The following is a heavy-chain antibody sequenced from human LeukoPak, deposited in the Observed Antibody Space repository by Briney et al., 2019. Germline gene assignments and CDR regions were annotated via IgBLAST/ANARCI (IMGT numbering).Heavy chain of an antibody. CDR1: GLVFGKYA. D-gene: IGHD3-10*01. Sequence: GGSLRLSCAASGLVFGKYAMAWVRQAPGKGLECVSIISDDSSFTYYLDSVKGRSTIFRDNSKNTLYLHMNSLKAEDTAVYYCARDKSAGADTGSSFYYWGQGALVTVSS. J-gene: IGHJ4*02. CDR3: ARDKSAGADTGSSFYY. CDR2: ISDDSSFT. V-gene: IGHV3-23*01.